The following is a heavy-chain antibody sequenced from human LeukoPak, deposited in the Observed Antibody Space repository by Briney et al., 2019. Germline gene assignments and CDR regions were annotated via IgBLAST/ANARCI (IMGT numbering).Heavy chain of an antibody. V-gene: IGHV1-2*02. CDR3: VRIYYGPDY. D-gene: IGHD4-17*01. J-gene: IGHJ4*02. Sequence: GSSVNVSCKASVYTFTVHYIHLVRQAPGPGLEWMGWINPNNVVTNYAQQFQGRVTMTSDTSINTAYMELSRLRSDDTAIYFCVRIYYGPDYWGQGTLVTVSS. CDR2: INPNNVVT. CDR1: VYTFTVHY.